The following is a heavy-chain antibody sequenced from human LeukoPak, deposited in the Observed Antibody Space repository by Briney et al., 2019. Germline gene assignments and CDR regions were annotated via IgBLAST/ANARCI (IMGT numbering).Heavy chain of an antibody. V-gene: IGHV3-48*01. Sequence: GGSLRLSCAASGFTFKSHHMSWVRQAPGKGLEWVSYISSSSDTIYYADSVKGRFTISRDNAKNSLYLQMNSLRAEDTAVYYCARRRDYWGQGTLVTVSS. CDR3: ARRRDY. CDR1: GFTFKSHH. CDR2: ISSSSDTI. J-gene: IGHJ4*02.